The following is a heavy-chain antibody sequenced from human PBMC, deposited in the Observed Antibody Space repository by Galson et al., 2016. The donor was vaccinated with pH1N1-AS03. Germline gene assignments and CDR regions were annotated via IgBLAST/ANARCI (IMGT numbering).Heavy chain of an antibody. V-gene: IGHV4-34*01. J-gene: IGHJ4*02. CDR1: GFTSSRYW. Sequence: LRLSCAASGFTSSRYWMSWVRQAPGKVLEWIGDINHSGGTNYNESLKSRLTMSVDTSQSKFALNLAYVSAADTAFYYCARVGRTYYDYVSGTRRPRGYFDYWGQGILVTVSS. CDR3: ARVGRTYYDYVSGTRRPRGYFDY. D-gene: IGHD3-16*01. CDR2: INHSGGT.